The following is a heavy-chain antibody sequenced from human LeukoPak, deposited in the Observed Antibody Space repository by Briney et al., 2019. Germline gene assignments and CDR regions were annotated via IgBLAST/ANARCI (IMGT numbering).Heavy chain of an antibody. V-gene: IGHV7-4-1*02. J-gene: IGHJ4*02. CDR2: INTNTGNP. CDR1: GYTFTSYD. D-gene: IGHD3-10*01. CDR3: ARDKNYYGSGRDFDC. Sequence: ASVKVSCKASGYTFTSYDINWVRQAPGQGLEWMGWINTNTGNPTFAQGFTGRFVFSLDTSVSTAYLQISSLKAEDTAVYYCARDKNYYGSGRDFDCWGQGTLVTVSS.